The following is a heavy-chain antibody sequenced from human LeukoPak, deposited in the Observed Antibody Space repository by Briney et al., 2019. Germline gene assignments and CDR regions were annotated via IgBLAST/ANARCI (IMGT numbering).Heavy chain of an antibody. CDR2: ISGSGGST. D-gene: IGHD5-12*01. CDR1: GFTFSSYA. V-gene: IGHV3-23*01. Sequence: GGSLRLSCAASGFTFSSYAMSWVRQAPGKGLEWVSAISGSGGSTYYADSVKGRFTISRDNSKNTLYLQMNSLRAEDTAVYYCEGGVVATSYAFDIWGQGTMVTVSS. CDR3: EGGVVATSYAFDI. J-gene: IGHJ3*02.